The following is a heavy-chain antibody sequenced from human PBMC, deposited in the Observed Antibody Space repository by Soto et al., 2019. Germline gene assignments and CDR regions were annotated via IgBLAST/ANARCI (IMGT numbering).Heavy chain of an antibody. CDR3: TRGGDAYKNGH. Sequence: SETLSLTCPVSGGSISSGDYYWSWIRQPPGKGLEWIGYIYYSGSTNYNPSLKSRVTISVDTSKNQFSLKLTSVNAADTAVYYCTRGGDAYKNGHWGQGTLVTVSS. CDR2: IYYSGST. CDR1: GGSISSGDYY. D-gene: IGHD2-21*01. J-gene: IGHJ4*02. V-gene: IGHV4-61*08.